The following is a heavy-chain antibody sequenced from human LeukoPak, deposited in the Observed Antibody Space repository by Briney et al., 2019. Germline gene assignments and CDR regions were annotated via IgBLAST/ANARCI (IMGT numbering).Heavy chain of an antibody. CDR1: GFTFSSYG. Sequence: GGSLRLSCAASGFTFSSYGMHWVRQAPGKGLEGVAVIWYDGSNKYYADSVKGRFTISRDNSKNTLYLQMNSLRAEDTAVYYCAKGSSSARPYYFDYWGQGTPVTVSS. V-gene: IGHV3-33*06. CDR2: IWYDGSNK. CDR3: AKGSSSARPYYFDY. J-gene: IGHJ4*02. D-gene: IGHD6-25*01.